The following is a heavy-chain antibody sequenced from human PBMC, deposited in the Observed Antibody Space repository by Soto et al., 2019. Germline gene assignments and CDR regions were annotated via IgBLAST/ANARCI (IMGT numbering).Heavy chain of an antibody. Sequence: HVQLQESGPGLVKPSETLSLTCTVSGDSVSSGSKCWSWIRQPPGKALEWIAYICSSVSTNYNPSLKSRVTISRDTSKNQLSLRMTAVTAEDTAVYYCARSGGGSGWLGGQGTLVTVSS. V-gene: IGHV4-61*01. CDR3: ARSGGGSGWL. CDR2: ICSSVST. D-gene: IGHD6-19*01. CDR1: GDSVSSGSKC. J-gene: IGHJ4*02.